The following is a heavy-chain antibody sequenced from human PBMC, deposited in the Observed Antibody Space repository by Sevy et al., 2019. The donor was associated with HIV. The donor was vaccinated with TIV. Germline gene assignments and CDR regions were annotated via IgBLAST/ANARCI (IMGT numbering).Heavy chain of an antibody. CDR1: GGSISSYY. V-gene: IGHV4-59*01. D-gene: IGHD3-22*01. CDR2: IYYSGST. CDR3: ARDGYYSDRTGYYHYYFDY. Sequence: SETLSLTCTVSGGSISSYYWSWIRQPPGKGLEWIGYIYYSGSTKYNPSLKSRVSISVDTTKNQFPLKLNSVTAADTAVYYCARDGYYSDRTGYYHYYFDYWGQGTLVTVSS. J-gene: IGHJ4*02.